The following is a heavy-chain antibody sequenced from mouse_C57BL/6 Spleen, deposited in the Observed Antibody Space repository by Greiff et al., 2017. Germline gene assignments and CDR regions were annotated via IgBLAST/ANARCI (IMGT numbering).Heavy chain of an antibody. D-gene: IGHD6-5*01. CDR3: ASYAPYYAVDY. Sequence: QVQLQQPGAELVKPGASVKLSCKASGYTFTSYWMHWVKQRPGQGLEWIGMIHPNSGSTNYNEKFKSKATLTVDKSSSTAYMQLSSLTSEDSAVYYCASYAPYYAVDYWGQGTSVTVSS. CDR2: IHPNSGST. V-gene: IGHV1-64*01. CDR1: GYTFTSYW. J-gene: IGHJ4*01.